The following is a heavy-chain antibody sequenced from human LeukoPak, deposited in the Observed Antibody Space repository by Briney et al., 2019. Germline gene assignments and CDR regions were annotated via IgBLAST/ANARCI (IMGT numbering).Heavy chain of an antibody. V-gene: IGHV1-8*01. Sequence: ASVKVSCKASGYTFTSYDINWVRQATGQGLEWMRWMNPNSGNTGYAQKFQGRVTMTRNTSISTAYMELSSLRSEDTAVYYCARAGGSGSYYPYYYYMDVWGKGTTVTVSS. CDR1: GYTFTSYD. CDR3: ARAGGSGSYYPYYYYMDV. D-gene: IGHD3-10*01. J-gene: IGHJ6*03. CDR2: MNPNSGNT.